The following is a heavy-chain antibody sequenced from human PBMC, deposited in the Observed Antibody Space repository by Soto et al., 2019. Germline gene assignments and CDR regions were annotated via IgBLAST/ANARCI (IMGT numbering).Heavy chain of an antibody. CDR1: GFTFSSYA. D-gene: IGHD3-16*01. J-gene: IGHJ2*01. CDR2: ISGSGGST. CDR3: ANPFPLRKKPNSDL. Sequence: EVQLLESGGGLVQPGGSLRLSCAASGFTFSSYAMSWVRQAPGKGLGWVSAISGSGGSTYYADSVKGRFTISRDNSKNTLYLQMNSLRAEDTAVYYCANPFPLRKKPNSDLWGRGTLVTVSS. V-gene: IGHV3-23*01.